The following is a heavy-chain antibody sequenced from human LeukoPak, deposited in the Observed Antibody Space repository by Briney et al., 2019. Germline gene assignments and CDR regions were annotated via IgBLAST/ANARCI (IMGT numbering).Heavy chain of an antibody. Sequence: PSETLSLTCTVSGGSISSYYWSWIRQPPGKGLEWIGEINHSGSTNYNPSLKSRVTISVDTSKNQFSLKLSSVTAADTAVYYCAGTPQLTAIGLGYFDYWGQGTLVTVSS. CDR2: INHSGST. V-gene: IGHV4-34*01. D-gene: IGHD2-8*02. CDR3: AGTPQLTAIGLGYFDY. J-gene: IGHJ4*02. CDR1: GGSISSYY.